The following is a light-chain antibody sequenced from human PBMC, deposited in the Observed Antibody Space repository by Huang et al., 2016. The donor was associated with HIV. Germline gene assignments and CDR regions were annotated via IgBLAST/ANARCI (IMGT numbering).Light chain of an antibody. CDR2: DAS. CDR3: QQRSNWPPLT. Sequence: EIVLTQSPATLSLSPGERATLSCRASQSVGNYLAWYQQKPGQAPRLLIYDASNSATDIPSRFSGRGSGTDFTLTSSSLEPEDFAIYFCQQRSNWPPLTFGGGTKVEI. J-gene: IGKJ4*01. CDR1: QSVGNY. V-gene: IGKV3-11*01.